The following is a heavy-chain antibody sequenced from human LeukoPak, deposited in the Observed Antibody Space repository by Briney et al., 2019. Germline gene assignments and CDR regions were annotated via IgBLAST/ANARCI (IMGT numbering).Heavy chain of an antibody. J-gene: IGHJ4*02. CDR3: ARAIGIVGASYYFDY. CDR1: GYTFTGYY. D-gene: IGHD1-26*01. CDR2: INPNSGGT. Sequence: GASVKVSCKASGYTFTGYYMHWVRQAPGQGLEWMGWINPNSGGTNYAQKFQGRVTMTRDTSISTAYMELSSLRSEDTAVYYCARAIGIVGASYYFDYWGQGTLVTVSS. V-gene: IGHV1-2*02.